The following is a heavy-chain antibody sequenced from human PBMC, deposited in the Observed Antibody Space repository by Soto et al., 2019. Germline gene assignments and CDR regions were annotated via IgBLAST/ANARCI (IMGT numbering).Heavy chain of an antibody. V-gene: IGHV1-18*01. Sequence: QVQLVQSGAEVKKPGASVKVSCKASGYTFTRSGISWVRQAPGQGPEWMGWISSYNGDTNYAQTFQGRVTMTTDTSTSKAYMELRSLRSDDTAVYYCAREGVAPYYYYGMDVWGHGTPVTVSS. CDR2: ISSYNGDT. CDR3: AREGVAPYYYYGMDV. J-gene: IGHJ6*02. D-gene: IGHD5-12*01. CDR1: GYTFTRSG.